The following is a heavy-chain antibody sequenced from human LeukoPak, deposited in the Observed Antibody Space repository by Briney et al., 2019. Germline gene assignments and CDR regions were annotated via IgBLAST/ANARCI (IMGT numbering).Heavy chain of an antibody. CDR2: ISAYHGNT. D-gene: IGHD3-22*01. CDR1: GYTFTSYG. J-gene: IGHJ3*02. CDR3: ARVAHYYDSSGYAHVAFDI. V-gene: IGHV1-18*01. Sequence: ASVKVSCKASGYTFTSYGISWVRQAPGQGLEWMGWISAYHGNTNYAQKVQGRVTMTTDTSTSTAYMELRSLRSDDTAVYYCARVAHYYDSSGYAHVAFDIWGQGTMVTVSS.